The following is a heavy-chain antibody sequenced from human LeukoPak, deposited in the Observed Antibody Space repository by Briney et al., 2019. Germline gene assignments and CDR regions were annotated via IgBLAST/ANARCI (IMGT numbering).Heavy chain of an antibody. J-gene: IGHJ4*02. Sequence: AASVKVSCKASGYTFTSYGISWVRQAPGQGVEWMGWISAYNGNTNYAQKLQGRVTMTTDTSTSTAYMELRSLRSDDTAVYYCARDKSMAYFDYWGQGTLVTVSS. V-gene: IGHV1-18*01. D-gene: IGHD5-24*01. CDR2: ISAYNGNT. CDR1: GYTFTSYG. CDR3: ARDKSMAYFDY.